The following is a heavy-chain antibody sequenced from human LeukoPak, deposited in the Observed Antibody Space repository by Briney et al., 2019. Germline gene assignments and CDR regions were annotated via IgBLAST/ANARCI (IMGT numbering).Heavy chain of an antibody. CDR1: GYTFTGYY. CDR2: INPNSGGT. D-gene: IGHD6-19*01. CDR3: ASRTEYRGIAVAGTGYYYYYMDV. J-gene: IGHJ6*03. Sequence: ASVKVSCKASGYTFTGYYMHWVRQAPGQGLEWMGWINPNSGGTNYAQKLQGRVTMTTDTSTSTAYMELSSLRSEDTAVYYCASRTEYRGIAVAGTGYYYYYMDVWGKGTTVTVSS. V-gene: IGHV1-2*02.